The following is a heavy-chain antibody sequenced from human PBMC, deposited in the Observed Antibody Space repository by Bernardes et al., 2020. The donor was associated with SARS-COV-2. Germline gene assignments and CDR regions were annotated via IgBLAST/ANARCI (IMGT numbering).Heavy chain of an antibody. Sequence: SETLSLTCAVYGGSFTDYYWTWIRQPPGKALEWIGDIDHRGSANYNPSLKSRVTISLDKSKSQFSLKLTSVTAADTAIYYCARGVVTIFGVLIMIPARGWLDPGGQGTPVTVSS. V-gene: IGHV4-34*01. CDR1: GGSFTDYY. CDR2: IDHRGSA. J-gene: IGHJ5*02. D-gene: IGHD3-3*01. CDR3: ARGVVTIFGVLIMIPARGWLDP.